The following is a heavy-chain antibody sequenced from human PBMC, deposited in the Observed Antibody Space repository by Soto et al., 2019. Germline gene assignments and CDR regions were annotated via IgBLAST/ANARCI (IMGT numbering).Heavy chain of an antibody. CDR3: FFFMIRRRPSPILYW. J-gene: IGHJ2*01. CDR2: IYYSGST. Sequence: RLLQGKGLEWIGYIYYSGSTNYNPSLKSRVTISVDTSKNQFSLKLSSVTAADTAVYYFFFFMIRRRPSPILYW. V-gene: IGHV4-59*01. D-gene: IGHD4-17*01.